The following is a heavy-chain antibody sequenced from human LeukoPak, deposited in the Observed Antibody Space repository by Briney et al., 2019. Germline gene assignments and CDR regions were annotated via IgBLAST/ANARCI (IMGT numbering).Heavy chain of an antibody. V-gene: IGHV4-31*03. CDR2: IYYSGST. CDR1: GGSISSGGYY. CDR3: ARAYCSSTSCYSVDY. J-gene: IGHJ4*02. D-gene: IGHD2-2*01. Sequence: SETLSLTCTVSGGSISSGGYYWSWIRQHPGKGLEGIGYIYYSGSTYYNPSLKSRVTISVDTSKNQSSLKLSSVTAADTAVYYCARAYCSSTSCYSVDYWGQGTLVTVSS.